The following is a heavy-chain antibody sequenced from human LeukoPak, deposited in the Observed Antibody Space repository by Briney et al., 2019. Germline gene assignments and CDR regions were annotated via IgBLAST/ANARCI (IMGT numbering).Heavy chain of an antibody. CDR3: TRENRPFCPFAY. D-gene: IGHD2/OR15-2a*01. V-gene: IGHV4-4*03. J-gene: IGHJ4*02. CDR2: ISHSGTT. CDR1: GGSIDINNY. Sequence: PPGTLSLTCSVSGGSIDINNYWSWVRQAPGKGLEWIGEISHSGTTNYSPSLRSRVAMSLDRANNQFSLNLTSVTDADTAVYYCTRENRPFCPFAYWGQGVLVTVSS.